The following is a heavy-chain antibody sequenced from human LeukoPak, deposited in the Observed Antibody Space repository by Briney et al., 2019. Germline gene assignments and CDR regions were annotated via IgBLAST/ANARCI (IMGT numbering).Heavy chain of an antibody. CDR1: GFTYSTYS. Sequence: AGGSLRLSCAASGFTYSTYSLNWVRQAPGKGLEWVSTISPSGNFIYYADSVKGRFTISRDNAKNSLYLQMNSLRAEDTAVYYCARGGDVEIPPYDFDYWGQGTLVTVSS. J-gene: IGHJ4*02. CDR2: ISPSGNFI. D-gene: IGHD5-24*01. V-gene: IGHV3-21*01. CDR3: ARGGDVEIPPYDFDY.